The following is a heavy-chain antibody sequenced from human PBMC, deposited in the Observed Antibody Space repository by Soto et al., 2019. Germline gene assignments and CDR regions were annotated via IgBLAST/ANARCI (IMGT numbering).Heavy chain of an antibody. D-gene: IGHD1-26*01. Sequence: GGSLRLSCEASGFNFRDFWMHWVRQPPGKGPEWVSNIPSDGRDVSYADSVRGRFTISRDDARNKLYLQMSDLRVEDTAIYYCTRDDSGLGIDYWGQGTQVTVSS. CDR1: GFNFRDFW. V-gene: IGHV3-74*01. J-gene: IGHJ4*02. CDR3: TRDDSGLGIDY. CDR2: IPSDGRDV.